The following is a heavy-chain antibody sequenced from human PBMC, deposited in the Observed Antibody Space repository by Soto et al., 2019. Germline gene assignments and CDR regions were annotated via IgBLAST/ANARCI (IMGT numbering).Heavy chain of an antibody. CDR2: VRDTGST. Sequence: SETLSLTCTVSGGSMNIYYWTWIRQPPGKGLEWIGYVRDTGSTNYNPSLKSRVTISIDTSRNQFSLRLSSVTAADTAVYFCARPNKILTGNSGHFDYWGQGTLVTAPQ. CDR3: ARPNKILTGNSGHFDY. CDR1: GGSMNIYY. J-gene: IGHJ4*02. D-gene: IGHD3-9*01. V-gene: IGHV4-59*01.